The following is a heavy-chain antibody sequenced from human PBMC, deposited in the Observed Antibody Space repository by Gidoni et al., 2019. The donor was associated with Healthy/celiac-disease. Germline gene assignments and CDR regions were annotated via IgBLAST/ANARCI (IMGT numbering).Heavy chain of an antibody. CDR2: IRSKANSYAT. J-gene: IGHJ3*02. CDR1: GFTFRGSA. CDR3: TRDITPFLSGDAFDI. V-gene: IGHV3-73*02. Sequence: EVQLVESGGGLVQPGGSLKLSCAASGFTFRGSAMHWVRQASGKGLEWVGRIRSKANSYATAYAASVKGRFTISRDDSKNTAYLQMNSLKTEDTAVYYCTRDITPFLSGDAFDIWGQGTMVTVSS. D-gene: IGHD1-20*01.